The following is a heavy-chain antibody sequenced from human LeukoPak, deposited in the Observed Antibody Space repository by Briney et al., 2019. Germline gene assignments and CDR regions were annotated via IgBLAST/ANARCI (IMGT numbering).Heavy chain of an antibody. CDR1: GGSFSGYY. CDR2: INHSGST. V-gene: IGHV4-34*01. CDR3: ARHPFSSPFDY. D-gene: IGHD2/OR15-2a*01. Sequence: SETLSLTCAVYGGSFSGYYWSWIRRPPGKGLEWIGEINHSGSTNYNPSLKSRATISLDTSKNQFSLKLTSVTAADTAVYFCARHPFSSPFDYWGQGTLVTVSS. J-gene: IGHJ4*02.